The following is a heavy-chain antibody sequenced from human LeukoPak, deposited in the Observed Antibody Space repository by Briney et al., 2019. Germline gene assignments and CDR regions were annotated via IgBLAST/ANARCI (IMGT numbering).Heavy chain of an antibody. CDR1: GGTTDDYG. CDR3: VKDLRSNWYSFDY. J-gene: IGHJ4*02. V-gene: IGHV3-20*04. D-gene: IGHD6-13*01. Sequence: GGSLRLSCAASGGTTDDYGMSWVRQAPGKGLEWVSGINWDGTNTYYAESVKGRFTISRDSAEKSLYLQMNSLRDDDTAFYYCVKDLRSNWYSFDYWGQGTLVTVSS. CDR2: INWDGTNT.